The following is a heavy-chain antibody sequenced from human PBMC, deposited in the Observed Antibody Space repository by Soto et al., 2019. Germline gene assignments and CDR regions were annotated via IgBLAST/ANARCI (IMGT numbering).Heavy chain of an antibody. CDR2: MYYSGST. Sequence: QLQLQESGPGLVKPSETLSLTCTVSGGSISSSSYYWGWIRQPPGKALEWVGSMYYSGSTYSNPFLKSRVTISVDTSKNQFSLKLSSVTAADMAVYYCATYCSSTSCYRRAFDPWGQGTLVTVSS. CDR3: ATYCSSTSCYRRAFDP. D-gene: IGHD2-2*01. V-gene: IGHV4-39*01. J-gene: IGHJ5*02. CDR1: GGSISSSSYY.